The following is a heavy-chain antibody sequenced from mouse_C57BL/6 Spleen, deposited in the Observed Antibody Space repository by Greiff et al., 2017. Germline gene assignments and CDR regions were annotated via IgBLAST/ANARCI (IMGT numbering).Heavy chain of an antibody. CDR2: INPNNGGT. Sequence: VQLQQSGPELVKPGASVKISCKASGYTFTDYYMNWVKQSHGKSLEWIGDINPNNGGTSYNQKFKGKATLTVDKSSSTAYMELRSLTSEDSAVYYCANLLWLRRRGDFDVWGTGTTVTVSS. J-gene: IGHJ1*03. CDR1: GYTFTDYY. V-gene: IGHV1-26*01. D-gene: IGHD2-2*01. CDR3: ANLLWLRRRGDFDV.